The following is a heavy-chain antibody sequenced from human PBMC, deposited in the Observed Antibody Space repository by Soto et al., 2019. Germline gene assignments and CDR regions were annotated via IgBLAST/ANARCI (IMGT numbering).Heavy chain of an antibody. J-gene: IGHJ4*02. V-gene: IGHV3-30*18. CDR2: ISYDGSNK. D-gene: IGHD5-18*01. CDR3: AKGTWEQLWPLFDY. Sequence: QVQVVESGGGVVQPGRSLRLSCAASGLAASGLTFSSYGMHWVRQAPGKGLEWVAVISYDGSNKYYADSVKGRFTNSRDNSKNALYLQMNSLRVEDTAVYYCAKGTWEQLWPLFDYWGQGTQVTVSS. CDR1: GLTFSSYG.